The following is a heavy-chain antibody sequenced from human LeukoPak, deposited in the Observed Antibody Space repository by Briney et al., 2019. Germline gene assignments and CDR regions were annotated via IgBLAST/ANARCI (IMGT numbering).Heavy chain of an antibody. Sequence: SETLSLTWAVSGGSISSTNWWSWVRQPPGKGLEWIGEIYHSASGNYNPSLKSRVTISVDKSKNQFSLKLSSVTAADTAVYYCASSSSWYYFDYWGQGTLVTVSS. V-gene: IGHV4-4*02. J-gene: IGHJ4*02. CDR2: IYHSASG. CDR1: GGSISSTNW. D-gene: IGHD6-13*01. CDR3: ASSSSWYYFDY.